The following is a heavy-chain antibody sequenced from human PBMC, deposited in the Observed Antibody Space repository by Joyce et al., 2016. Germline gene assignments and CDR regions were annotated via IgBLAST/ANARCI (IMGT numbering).Heavy chain of an antibody. CDR2: IYHDGGT. J-gene: IGHJ1*01. V-gene: IGHV4-61*01. D-gene: IGHD3-22*01. CDR1: GGSVNSGIYY. Sequence: QVELHESGPGLVKPSETLSLTCSVTGGSVNSGIYYWTWLRQPPGKRLEWIGHIYHDGGTDYNPSLKSRVSISVDISKNEFSLNLSAVSATDTAVYYCARASYYYRSGEHEYFQHWGQGTLVSVSS. CDR3: ARASYYYRSGEHEYFQH.